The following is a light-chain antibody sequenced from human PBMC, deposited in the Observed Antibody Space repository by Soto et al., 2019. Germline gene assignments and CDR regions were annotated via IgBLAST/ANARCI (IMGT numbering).Light chain of an antibody. CDR1: HDITNY. CDR2: ATS. V-gene: IGKV1-16*01. Sequence: DTQMTQTPSSLSASVGDRVTITCRASHDITNYLAWFQQKPGKAPKSLIYATSTLQSGVPSRFSGSGFGADFTLTIDSLQPEDFATYYCQQYNSYSWTFGQGTKVEIK. CDR3: QQYNSYSWT. J-gene: IGKJ1*01.